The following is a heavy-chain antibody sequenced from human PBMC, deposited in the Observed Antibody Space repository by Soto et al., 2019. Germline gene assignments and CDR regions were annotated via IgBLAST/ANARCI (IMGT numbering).Heavy chain of an antibody. Sequence: ASVNVSCKASGSTFPNYGISRVRQAPGQGLEWMGWISAYNGNTDYAQKLQGRVTMTTDTSTSTAYMELRSLRSDDTAVYYCVRSAIHYYYGMDVWGQGTTVTVSS. J-gene: IGHJ6*02. CDR1: GSTFPNYG. D-gene: IGHD2-2*02. CDR3: VRSAIHYYYGMDV. V-gene: IGHV1-18*04. CDR2: ISAYNGNT.